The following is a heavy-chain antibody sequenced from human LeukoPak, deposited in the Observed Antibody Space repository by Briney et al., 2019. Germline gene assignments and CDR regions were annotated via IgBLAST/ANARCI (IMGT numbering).Heavy chain of an antibody. CDR3: ARRWIQLWSSFDY. J-gene: IGHJ4*02. D-gene: IGHD5-18*01. CDR1: GGSISSSSYY. CDR2: IYYSGST. Sequence: SETLSLTCTVSGGSISSSSYYWGWIRQPPGKGLEWIGSIYYSGSTYYNPSLKSRVTISVDTSKNQLSLKLSSVTAADTAAYYCARRWIQLWSSFDYWGQGTLVTVSS. V-gene: IGHV4-39*01.